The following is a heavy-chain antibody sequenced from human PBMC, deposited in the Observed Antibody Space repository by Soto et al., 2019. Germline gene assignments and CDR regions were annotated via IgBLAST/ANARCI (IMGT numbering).Heavy chain of an antibody. CDR2: INHSGST. D-gene: IGHD2-2*02. CDR1: GGSFSGYY. Sequence: QVQLQQWGAGLLKPSETLSLTCAVYGGSFSGYYWSWIRQPPGKGLEWIGEINHSGSTNYNPSLKSRVTISVDTSKNQFSLKLSSVTAADTAVYYCAGEANDCSSTSCYMTYSGYFDLWGRGTLVTVSS. CDR3: AGEANDCSSTSCYMTYSGYFDL. J-gene: IGHJ2*01. V-gene: IGHV4-34*01.